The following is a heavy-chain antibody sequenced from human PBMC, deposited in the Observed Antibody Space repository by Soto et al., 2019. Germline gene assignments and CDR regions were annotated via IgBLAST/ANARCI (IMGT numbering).Heavy chain of an antibody. CDR2: ISSSSSDI. CDR1: GFTFRSYT. Sequence: GALRLSCAASGFTFRSYTMDWVRQAPGKGLEWVSSISSSSSDIYYADSVKGRFTVSRDNAKNSLYLQMNSLRAEDTAVYYCASLVAAPSSFSSYYYGMDVWGQGTTVTVSS. D-gene: IGHD6-6*01. J-gene: IGHJ6*02. V-gene: IGHV3-21*01. CDR3: ASLVAAPSSFSSYYYGMDV.